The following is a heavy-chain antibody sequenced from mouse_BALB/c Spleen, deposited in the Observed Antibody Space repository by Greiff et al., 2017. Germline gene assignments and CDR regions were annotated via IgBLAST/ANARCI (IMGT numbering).Heavy chain of an antibody. V-gene: IGHV2-2*02. CDR3: ARNSPGYYAMDY. Sequence: VQLQQSGPGLVQPSQSLSITCTVSGFSLTSYGVHWVRQSPGKGLEWLGVIWSGGSTDYNAAFISRLSISKDNSKSQVFFKMNSLQANDTAIYYCARNSPGYYAMDYWGQGTSVTVSS. J-gene: IGHJ4*01. CDR1: GFSLTSYG. CDR2: IWSGGST.